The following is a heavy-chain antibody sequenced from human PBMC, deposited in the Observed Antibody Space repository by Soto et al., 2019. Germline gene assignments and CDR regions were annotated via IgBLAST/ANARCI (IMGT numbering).Heavy chain of an antibody. V-gene: IGHV4-59*01. Sequence: QVQLQESGPGLVKPSETLSLTCTVSGGSLSNYYWSWIRQPPGKGLEWIGYIYYIGRTNYNPTLKNRLTMSVETSNIQVALKLTSVTAADTAGYYCGSNDHGGNPFYANWGQGTLVRVSS. D-gene: IGHD4-17*01. CDR3: GSNDHGGNPFYAN. CDR2: IYYIGRT. J-gene: IGHJ4*02. CDR1: GGSLSNYY.